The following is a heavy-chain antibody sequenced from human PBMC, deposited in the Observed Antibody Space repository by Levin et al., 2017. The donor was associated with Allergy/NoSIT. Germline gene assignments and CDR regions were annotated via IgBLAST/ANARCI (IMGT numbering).Heavy chain of an antibody. CDR3: ARHGGPTVTTEFDY. V-gene: IGHV4-39*01. Sequence: PSETLSLTCAVSGGSIRSNYYWGWVRQPPGKGLEWIGSIYFTGHTFYNPSLKSRVTISVDTSKNQFSLKLSSVTAADTAVYYCARHGGPTVTTEFDYWGQGTLVTVSS. CDR2: IYFTGHT. CDR1: GGSIRSNYY. J-gene: IGHJ4*02. D-gene: IGHD4-17*01.